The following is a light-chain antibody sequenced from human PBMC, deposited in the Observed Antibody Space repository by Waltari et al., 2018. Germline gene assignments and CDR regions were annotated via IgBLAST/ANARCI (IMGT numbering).Light chain of an antibody. CDR1: QDISSH. Sequence: DIQLTQSSSFLSASVGDRVTITCRASQDISSHLAWYQKNPGKAPKLLVYGASTLGSGVPSGFSGGGSGTEFTLTISSLQPEDFATYYCQQLNSYPITFGQGTRLEIK. CDR3: QQLNSYPIT. V-gene: IGKV1-9*01. CDR2: GAS. J-gene: IGKJ5*01.